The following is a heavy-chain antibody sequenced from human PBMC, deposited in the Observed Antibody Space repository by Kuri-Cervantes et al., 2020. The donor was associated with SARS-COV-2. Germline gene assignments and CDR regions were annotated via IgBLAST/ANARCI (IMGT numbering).Heavy chain of an antibody. CDR2: IGTAGDT. Sequence: GGSLRLSCAACGFTFSSYDMHWVRQATGKGLEWVSAIGTAGDTYYPGSVKGQFTISRDNSKNTLYLQMNSLRAEDTAVYYCARGPYRRFDPWGQGTLVTVSS. D-gene: IGHD4-11*01. CDR1: GFTFSSYD. CDR3: ARGPYRRFDP. V-gene: IGHV3-13*03. J-gene: IGHJ5*02.